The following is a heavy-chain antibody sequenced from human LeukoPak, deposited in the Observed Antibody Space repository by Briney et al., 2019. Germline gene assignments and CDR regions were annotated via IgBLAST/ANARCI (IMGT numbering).Heavy chain of an antibody. Sequence: SETLSLTCNVSGGSISSSSYYWGWIRQPPGKGLEWIGSIYYSGSTYYNPPLKSRVTISVDTSKNQFSLKLSSVTAADTAVYYCAGYCSGGSCYLPDWFDPWGQGTLVTVSS. CDR3: AGYCSGGSCYLPDWFDP. D-gene: IGHD2-15*01. CDR1: GGSISSSSYY. J-gene: IGHJ5*02. V-gene: IGHV4-39*01. CDR2: IYYSGST.